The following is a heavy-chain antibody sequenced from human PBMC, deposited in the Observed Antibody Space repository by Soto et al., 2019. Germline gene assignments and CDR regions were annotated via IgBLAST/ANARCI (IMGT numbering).Heavy chain of an antibody. Sequence: EVQLVESGGGLVKPGGSLRLSCAASGFTFSDYSMNWVRQAPGKGLEWVSSISTASGYIYYADSVKGRCTISRDNAKNSLYLQMNSLRAEDTAVYYCAGERGRSLDGDFDYWGQGTLVTVSS. CDR3: AGERGRSLDGDFDY. D-gene: IGHD3-10*01. CDR1: GFTFSDYS. V-gene: IGHV3-21*01. CDR2: ISTASGYI. J-gene: IGHJ4*02.